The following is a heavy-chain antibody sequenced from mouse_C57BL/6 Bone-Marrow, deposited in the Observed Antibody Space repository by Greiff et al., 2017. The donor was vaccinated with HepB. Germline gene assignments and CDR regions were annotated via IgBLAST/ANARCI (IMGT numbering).Heavy chain of an antibody. V-gene: IGHV1-81*01. Sequence: VQRVESGAELARPGASVKLSCKASGYTFTSYGISWVKQRTGQGLEWIGEIYPRSGNTYYNEKFKGKATLTADKSSSTAYMELRSLTSEDSAVYYCATKDSKGYFDYWGQGTTLTVSS. CDR2: IYPRSGNT. CDR1: GYTFTSYG. CDR3: ATKDSKGYFDY. D-gene: IGHD2-5*01. J-gene: IGHJ2*01.